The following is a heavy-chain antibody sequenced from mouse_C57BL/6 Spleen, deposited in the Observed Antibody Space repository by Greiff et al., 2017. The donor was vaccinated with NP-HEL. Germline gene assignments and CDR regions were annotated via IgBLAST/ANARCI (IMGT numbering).Heavy chain of an antibody. CDR3: ASKVLQYFDV. V-gene: IGHV1-69*01. J-gene: IGHJ1*03. Sequence: QVQLKQPGAELVMPGASVKLSCKASGYTFTSYWMHWVKQRPGQGLEWIGEIDPSDSYTNYNQKFKGKSTLTVDKSSSTAYMQLSSLTSEDSAVYYCASKVLQYFDVWGTGTTVTVSS. CDR1: GYTFTSYW. D-gene: IGHD1-1*01. CDR2: IDPSDSYT.